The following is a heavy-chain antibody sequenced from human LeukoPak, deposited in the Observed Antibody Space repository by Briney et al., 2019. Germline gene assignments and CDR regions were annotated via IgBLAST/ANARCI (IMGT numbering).Heavy chain of an antibody. V-gene: IGHV3-23*01. CDR2: VTDSGGST. CDR1: GFTFSNYG. D-gene: IGHD6-25*01. CDR3: AKDRGTSLCDAFDI. J-gene: IGHJ3*02. Sequence: GGSLRLSCAASGFTFSNYGMSWVRQAPGKGLEWVSVVTDSGGSTYYADSVKGRFTISRDNSKNTLYLQMNSLGAEDTAVYYCAKDRGTSLCDAFDIWGQGTMVTVSS.